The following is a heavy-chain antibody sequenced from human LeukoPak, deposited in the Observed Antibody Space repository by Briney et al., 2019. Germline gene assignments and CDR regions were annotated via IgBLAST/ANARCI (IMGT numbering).Heavy chain of an antibody. V-gene: IGHV4-39*01. Sequence: PSETLSLTCTVSGGFISRSGDYWGWIRQPPGKGLEWIASIYYSGTTYYNPSLKSRVTISVDTSKNQFSLMLTSVTAADTAAYHCARQVTPSSGLHWFDTWGQGTLVTVSS. CDR1: GGFISRSGDY. D-gene: IGHD6-19*01. CDR2: IYYSGTT. CDR3: ARQVTPSSGLHWFDT. J-gene: IGHJ5*02.